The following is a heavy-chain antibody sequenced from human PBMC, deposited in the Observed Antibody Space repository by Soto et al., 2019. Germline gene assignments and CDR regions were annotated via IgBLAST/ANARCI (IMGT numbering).Heavy chain of an antibody. V-gene: IGHV3-53*01. J-gene: IGHJ6*02. Sequence: EVQLVESGGGLIQPGGSLRLSCAASGFTVSSNYMSWVRQAPGKGLEWVSVIYSGGSTYYADSVKGRFTIPRDNSKNTLYLQMNSLRAEDTAVYYCARVFRGYYGMDVWGQGTTVTVSS. CDR3: ARVFRGYYGMDV. CDR2: IYSGGST. D-gene: IGHD3-16*01. CDR1: GFTVSSNY.